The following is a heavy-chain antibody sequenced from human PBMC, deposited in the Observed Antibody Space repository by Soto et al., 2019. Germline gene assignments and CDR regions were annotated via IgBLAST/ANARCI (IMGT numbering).Heavy chain of an antibody. CDR2: INPSGGST. CDR1: GYIFTRYY. CDR3: ARDPGITWFRTSFKPGYNMDV. V-gene: IGHV1-46*01. J-gene: IGHJ6*02. Sequence: ASVKVSCKASGYIFTRYYMHWVRQAPGQGLEWMGIINPSGGSTTYAQKFQGRVIMTRDTSTSTVYMELSSLRSEDTAVYYCARDPGITWFRTSFKPGYNMDVWGQGTTVTV. D-gene: IGHD2-2*01.